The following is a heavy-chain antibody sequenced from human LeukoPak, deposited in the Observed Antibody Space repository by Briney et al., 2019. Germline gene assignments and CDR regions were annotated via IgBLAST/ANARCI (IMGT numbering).Heavy chain of an antibody. CDR1: GGTFSSYA. J-gene: IGHJ4*02. CDR2: IIPIFGTA. V-gene: IGHV1-69*06. D-gene: IGHD6-13*01. CDR3: ASRPSIAAAGSPDY. Sequence: GASVKVSCKASGGTFSSYAISWVRQAPGQGPEWMGGIIPIFGTANYAQKFQGRVTITADKSTSTAYMELSSLRSEDTAVYYCASRPSIAAAGSPDYWGQGTLVTVSS.